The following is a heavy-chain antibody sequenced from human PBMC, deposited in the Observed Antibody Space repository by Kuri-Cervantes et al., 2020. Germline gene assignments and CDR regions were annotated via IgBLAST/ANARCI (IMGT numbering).Heavy chain of an antibody. CDR1: GGTFSSYA. V-gene: IGHV1-69*13. CDR2: IIPIFGTA. D-gene: IGHD2-15*01. J-gene: IGHJ6*03. CDR3: ATALRGCCSGGSCYTLGVYYMDV. Sequence: SVKVSCKASGGTFSSYAISWVRQAPGQGLEWMGGIIPIFGTANYAQKFQGRVTITADESASTAYMELSSLRSEDTAVYYCATALRGCCSGGSCYTLGVYYMDVWGKGTTVTVSS.